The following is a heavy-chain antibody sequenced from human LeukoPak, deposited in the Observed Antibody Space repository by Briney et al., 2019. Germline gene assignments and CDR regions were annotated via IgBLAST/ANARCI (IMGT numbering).Heavy chain of an antibody. Sequence: NPGGSLRLSCAASGFTFSSYSMNWVRQAPGKGLEWVSSISSSSSYIYYADSVKGRFTISRDNAKNSLYLQMNSLRAEDTAVYYCARALYDSSGYYYGPPGYWGQGTLVTVSS. CDR2: ISSSSSYI. J-gene: IGHJ4*02. CDR3: ARALYDSSGYYYGPPGY. CDR1: GFTFSSYS. V-gene: IGHV3-21*01. D-gene: IGHD3-22*01.